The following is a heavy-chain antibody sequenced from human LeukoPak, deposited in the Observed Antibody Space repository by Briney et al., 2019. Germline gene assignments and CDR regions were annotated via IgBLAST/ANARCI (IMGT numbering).Heavy chain of an antibody. J-gene: IGHJ4*02. D-gene: IGHD1-1*01. CDR1: GFTFSSYA. V-gene: IGHV3-23*01. Sequence: GGSLRLSCAASGFTFSSYAMSWVRQAPGKGLEWVSAISGSGGGTYYADSVKGRFTISRDNSKKSLFLQMNSLRAEDTAVYYCARSTAGLDYWGQGTLVTVSS. CDR3: ARSTAGLDY. CDR2: ISGSGGGT.